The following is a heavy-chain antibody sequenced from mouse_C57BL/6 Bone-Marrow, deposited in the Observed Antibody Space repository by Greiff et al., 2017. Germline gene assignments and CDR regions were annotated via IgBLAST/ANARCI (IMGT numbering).Heavy chain of an antibody. CDR2: ISSGSSTI. CDR3: ARDSNYVDWYFDV. CDR1: GFTFSDYG. J-gene: IGHJ1*03. V-gene: IGHV5-17*01. Sequence: EVHLVVSGGGLVKPGGSLKLSCAASGFTFSDYGMHWVRQAPEKGLEWVAYISSGSSTIYYADTVQGRFTISRDNAKNTLFLQMTSLRSEDTAMYYCARDSNYVDWYFDVWGTGTTVTVSS. D-gene: IGHD2-5*01.